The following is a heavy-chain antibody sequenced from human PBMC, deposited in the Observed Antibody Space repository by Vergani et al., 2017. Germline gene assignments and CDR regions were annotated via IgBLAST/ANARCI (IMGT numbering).Heavy chain of an antibody. CDR1: GFTFSSYS. D-gene: IGHD6-13*01. V-gene: IGHV3-21*01. CDR2: ISSSSSYI. J-gene: IGHJ4*02. CDR3: AVDLGSSSLYYFDS. Sequence: EVQLVESGGGLVKPGGSLRLSCAASGFTFSSYSMNWVRQAPGKGLEWVAFISSSSSYIYYADSVKGRFTISRDNAKNSLYLQMNSLRAEETAVYYCAVDLGSSSLYYFDSWGQGTLVTVSS.